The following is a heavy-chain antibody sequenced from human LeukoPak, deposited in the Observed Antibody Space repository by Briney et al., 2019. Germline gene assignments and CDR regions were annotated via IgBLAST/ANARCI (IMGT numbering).Heavy chain of an antibody. CDR2: LNQDGGEK. Sequence: GSLRLSCGASGFTFSTSWMIWVRQAPGKGLEWVANLNQDGGEKYYMDSVKGRFTISRDNGRNSLYLQMDSLRVEDTAVYYCVRGLYGYWGQGTLVTVSS. D-gene: IGHD4-17*01. V-gene: IGHV3-7*03. CDR3: VRGLYGY. CDR1: GFTFSTSW. J-gene: IGHJ4*02.